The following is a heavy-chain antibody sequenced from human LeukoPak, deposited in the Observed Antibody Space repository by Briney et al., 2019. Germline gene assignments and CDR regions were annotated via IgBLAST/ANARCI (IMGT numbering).Heavy chain of an antibody. V-gene: IGHV4-34*01. CDR1: GGSFSGYY. D-gene: IGHD2-2*01. J-gene: IGHJ5*02. CDR3: ARDLLVPAAQGYNWFDP. Sequence: SETLSLTCAVCGGSFSGYYWSWIRQPPGKGLEWIGEINHSGSTNYNPSLKSRVTISVDTSKNQFSLKLSSVTAADTAVYYCARDLLVPAAQGYNWFDPWGQGTLVTVSS. CDR2: INHSGST.